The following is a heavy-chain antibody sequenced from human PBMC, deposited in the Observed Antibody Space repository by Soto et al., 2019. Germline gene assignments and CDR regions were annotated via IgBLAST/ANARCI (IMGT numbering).Heavy chain of an antibody. CDR3: ARFRVVPAAMEVYYGMDV. CDR1: GGSFSGYY. Sequence: QVQLQQWGAGLLKPSETLSLTCAVYGGSFSGYYWSWIRQPPGKGLEWIGEINHSGSTNYNPSLKSRVTISVDTSKNQFSLKLSSVTAADTAVYYCARFRVVPAAMEVYYGMDVWGQGTTVTVSS. CDR2: INHSGST. V-gene: IGHV4-34*01. J-gene: IGHJ6*02. D-gene: IGHD2-2*01.